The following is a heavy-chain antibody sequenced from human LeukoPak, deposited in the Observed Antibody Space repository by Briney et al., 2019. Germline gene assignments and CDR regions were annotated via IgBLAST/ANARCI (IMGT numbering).Heavy chain of an antibody. CDR3: ARKMATENDY. J-gene: IGHJ4*02. V-gene: IGHV4-59*01. D-gene: IGHD5-24*01. CDR1: GGSISSYY. CDR2: IYYSGST. Sequence: ASETLSLTCTVSGGSISSYYWSWIRQPPGKGLEWIGYIYYSGSTNYNPSLKSRVTISVDTSKNQFSLKLSSVTAADTAVYYCARKMATENDYWGQGTLVTVSS.